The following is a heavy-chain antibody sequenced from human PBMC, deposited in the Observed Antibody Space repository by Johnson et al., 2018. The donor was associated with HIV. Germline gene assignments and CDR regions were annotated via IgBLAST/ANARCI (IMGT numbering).Heavy chain of an antibody. CDR3: ARVRYNWNYGIDAFDI. Sequence: VQLVESGGGLVQPGRSLRLSCAASGFTFDDYAMHWVRQAPGKGLEWVSGIYSGGSTYYADSVKGRFTISRDNSKNTLYLQMNSLRAEDTAVYYCARVRYNWNYGIDAFDIWGQGTMVTVSS. V-gene: IGHV3-66*02. J-gene: IGHJ3*02. CDR1: GFTFDDYA. D-gene: IGHD1-7*01. CDR2: IYSGGST.